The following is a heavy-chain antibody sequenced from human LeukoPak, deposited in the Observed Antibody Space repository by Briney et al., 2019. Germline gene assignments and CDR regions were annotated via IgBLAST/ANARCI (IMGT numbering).Heavy chain of an antibody. CDR2: INTNTGNP. D-gene: IGHD6-13*01. J-gene: IGHJ3*02. V-gene: IGHV7-4-1*02. CDR1: GYTFTSYA. Sequence: ASVKVSCKASGYTFTSYAMNWVRQAPGQGLEWMGWINTNTGNPTYAQGFTGRFVFSLDTSVSTAYLQISSLKAEDTAVYYCARGEPIAAAGRLAFDIWGQGTMVTVSS. CDR3: ARGEPIAAAGRLAFDI.